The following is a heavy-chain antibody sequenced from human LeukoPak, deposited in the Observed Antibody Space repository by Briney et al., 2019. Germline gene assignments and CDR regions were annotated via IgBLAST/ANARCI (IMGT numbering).Heavy chain of an antibody. CDR1: GYTFTTYG. V-gene: IGHV1-18*01. CDR2: ISAYNDNT. Sequence: EASVKVSCKASGYTFTTYGISWVRQAPGQGLEWMGWISAYNDNTNYAQKFQGRVTMTTDTSTSTAYMELRSLRSDDTAVYYCARDLWVRGVITALMDVWGQGTTVTVSS. J-gene: IGHJ6*02. CDR3: ARDLWVRGVITALMDV. D-gene: IGHD3-10*01.